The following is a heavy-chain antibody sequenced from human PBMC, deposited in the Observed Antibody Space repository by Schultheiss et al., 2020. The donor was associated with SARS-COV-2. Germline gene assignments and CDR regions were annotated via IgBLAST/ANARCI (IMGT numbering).Heavy chain of an antibody. D-gene: IGHD3-22*01. V-gene: IGHV3-7*01. J-gene: IGHJ5*02. CDR2: IKQDGSEK. CDR3: ARDRRVTMIAGTPFDP. Sequence: GGSLRLSCASSGFTFSSYPMHWVRQAPGKGLEWVANIKQDGSEKYYVDSVKGRFTISRDNAKNSLYLQMNSLRAEDTAVYYCARDRRVTMIAGTPFDPWGQGTLVTVSS. CDR1: GFTFSSYP.